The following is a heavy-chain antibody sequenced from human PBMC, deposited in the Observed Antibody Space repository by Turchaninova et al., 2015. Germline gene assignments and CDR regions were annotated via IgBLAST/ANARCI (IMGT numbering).Heavy chain of an antibody. V-gene: IGHV3-23*01. CDR1: GITFGSYA. D-gene: IGHD3-3*02. CDR2: ISADGITT. J-gene: IGHJ4*02. Sequence: EVQLLESGGELVQPGGSLRLSCAASGITFGSYAMNWVRQAPGKGLEGVSGISADGITTYFADAVRGRFIIARDNSRSTLYRQMGSLRAEDTAVYYCSAPQFSIGWLPYYWGQGTLVTVSS. CDR3: SAPQFSIGWLPYY.